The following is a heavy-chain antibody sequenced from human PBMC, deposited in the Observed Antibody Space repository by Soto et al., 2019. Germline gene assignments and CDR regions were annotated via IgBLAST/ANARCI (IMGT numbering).Heavy chain of an antibody. Sequence: QVQLVESGGGVVQPGRSLRLSCAASGFTFSSYGMHWVRQAPGKGLEWVAVISYDGSHKYHADSVKGRFTISRDNSKNTLYLQMSSLRAEDKAVYYCVKDGSSGWPYYYGLDVWGQGTTVTVSS. CDR1: GFTFSSYG. D-gene: IGHD6-19*01. CDR2: ISYDGSHK. CDR3: VKDGSSGWPYYYGLDV. V-gene: IGHV3-30*18. J-gene: IGHJ6*02.